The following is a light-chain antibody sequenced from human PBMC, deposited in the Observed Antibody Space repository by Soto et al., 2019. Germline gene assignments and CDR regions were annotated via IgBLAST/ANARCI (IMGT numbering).Light chain of an antibody. Sequence: QSVLTQPPSVSGAPGQRVTISCTGSSSNIGAGYDVHWYQQLPGTAPKLLIYGNSNRPSGGPHRFSGSKSGTSASLAITGLQAEDEADYYCQSYDSSLSGRYVFGTGTKLTVL. V-gene: IGLV1-40*01. J-gene: IGLJ1*01. CDR2: GNS. CDR1: SSNIGAGYD. CDR3: QSYDSSLSGRYV.